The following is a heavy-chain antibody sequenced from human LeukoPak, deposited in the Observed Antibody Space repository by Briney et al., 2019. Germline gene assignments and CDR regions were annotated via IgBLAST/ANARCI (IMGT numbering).Heavy chain of an antibody. J-gene: IGHJ4*02. Sequence: SQTLSLTCTVSGGSISSGDYYWSWIRQPPGKGLEWIGYIYYSGSTYYNPSLKSRVTISVDTSKNQFSLKLSSVTAADTAVYYCASYNYLAAAGQNFDYWGQGTLVTVSS. CDR3: ASYNYLAAAGQNFDY. V-gene: IGHV4-30-4*01. CDR1: GGSISSGDYY. D-gene: IGHD6-13*01. CDR2: IYYSGST.